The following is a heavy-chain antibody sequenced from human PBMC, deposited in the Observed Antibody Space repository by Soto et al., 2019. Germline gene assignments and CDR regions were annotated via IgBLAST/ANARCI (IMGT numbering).Heavy chain of an antibody. Sequence: LRLSCAASGFTFSSYAMSWVRQAPGKGLEWVSAISGSGGSTYYADSVKGRFTISRDNSKNTLYLQMNSLRAEDTAVYYCAKDRYGSGSYYLGLFDYWGQGTLVTVSS. CDR3: AKDRYGSGSYYLGLFDY. CDR2: ISGSGGST. V-gene: IGHV3-23*01. D-gene: IGHD3-10*01. J-gene: IGHJ4*02. CDR1: GFTFSSYA.